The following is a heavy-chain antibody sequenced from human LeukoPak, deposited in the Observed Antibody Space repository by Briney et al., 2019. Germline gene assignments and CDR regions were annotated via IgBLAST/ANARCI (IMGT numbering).Heavy chain of an antibody. J-gene: IGHJ3*02. CDR2: IKQDGGQI. CDR3: ARIGYSSCGFDM. Sequence: GGSLRLSCAASGFTFSSYNMNWVRQAPGKGLEWVANIKQDGGQIYYVDSVKGRFTISRDNAKNSLYLQMNSLRAEDSAVYYCARIGYSSCGFDMWGQGTMVTVSS. CDR1: GFTFSSYN. D-gene: IGHD6-19*01. V-gene: IGHV3-7*01.